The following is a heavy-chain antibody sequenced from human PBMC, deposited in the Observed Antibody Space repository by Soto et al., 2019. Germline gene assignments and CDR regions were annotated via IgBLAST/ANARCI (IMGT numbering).Heavy chain of an antibody. D-gene: IGHD2-15*01. CDR2: ISWNSGSI. V-gene: IGHV3-9*01. CDR1: GFTFDDDA. Sequence: PGGSLRLSCAASGFTFDDDAMHWVRQAPGKGLEWVSGISWNSGSIGYADSVKGRFTISRDNAKNSLYLQMNSLRAEDTALYYCAKDPPDCSGGSCYWSWYFDLWGRGTLVTVSS. CDR3: AKDPPDCSGGSCYWSWYFDL. J-gene: IGHJ2*01.